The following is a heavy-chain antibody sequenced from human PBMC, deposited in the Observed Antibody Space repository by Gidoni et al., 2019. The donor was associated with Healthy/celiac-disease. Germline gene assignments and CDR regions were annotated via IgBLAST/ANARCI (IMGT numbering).Heavy chain of an antibody. CDR2: ISSSSSYI. CDR1: GFTFSSYS. CDR3: ARDLFSIYSSSWAPERLFDY. D-gene: IGHD6-6*01. Sequence: EVQLVESGGGLVKPGGSLRLSCAASGFTFSSYSMNWVRQAPGKGLEWVSSISSSSSYIYYADSVKGRFTISRDNAKNSLYLQMNSLRAEDTAVYYCARDLFSIYSSSWAPERLFDYWGQGTLVTVSS. V-gene: IGHV3-21*01. J-gene: IGHJ4*02.